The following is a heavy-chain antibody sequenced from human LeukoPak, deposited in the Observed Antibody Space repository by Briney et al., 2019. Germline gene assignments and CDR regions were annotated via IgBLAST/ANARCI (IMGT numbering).Heavy chain of an antibody. D-gene: IGHD3-3*01. J-gene: IGHJ4*02. CDR1: GFTFSSYA. Sequence: PGGSLRLSCAASGFTFSSYAMHWVRQAPGKGLEWVAVISYDGSNKYYADSVKGRFTISRDNSKNTLYLQMNNLRAADTAVYYCAKSREYFDVLSAFDSWGQGALVTVSS. CDR2: ISYDGSNK. V-gene: IGHV3-30-3*02. CDR3: AKSREYFDVLSAFDS.